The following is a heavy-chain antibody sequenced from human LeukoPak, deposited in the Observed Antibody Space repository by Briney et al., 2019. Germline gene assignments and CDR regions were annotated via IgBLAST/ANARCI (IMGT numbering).Heavy chain of an antibody. D-gene: IGHD3-22*01. CDR2: ISWNSGSI. CDR1: GFTFDDYA. V-gene: IGHV3-9*01. Sequence: GRSLRLSCAASGFTFDDYAMHWVRQAPGKGLEWVSGISWNSGSIGYADSVKGRFTISRDNAKNSLYLQMNSLRAEDTALYYCAKIAVSGYYSAYFDYWGQGTLVTVSS. CDR3: AKIAVSGYYSAYFDY. J-gene: IGHJ4*02.